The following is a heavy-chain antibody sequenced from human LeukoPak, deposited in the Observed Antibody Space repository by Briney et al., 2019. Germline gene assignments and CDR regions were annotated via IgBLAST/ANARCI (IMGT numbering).Heavy chain of an antibody. Sequence: SETLSLTCGVSGYPISSGYFWGWNRQPPGWGLEWIATIYYSGTTYYNPSLKSRITISMDTSKNQFSLKLSSVTAADTALYYCARHGNYNWNDGRTFDYWGQGTLVTVSS. CDR2: IYYSGTT. J-gene: IGHJ4*02. D-gene: IGHD1-1*01. CDR3: ARHGNYNWNDGRTFDY. CDR1: GYPISSGYF. V-gene: IGHV4-38-2*01.